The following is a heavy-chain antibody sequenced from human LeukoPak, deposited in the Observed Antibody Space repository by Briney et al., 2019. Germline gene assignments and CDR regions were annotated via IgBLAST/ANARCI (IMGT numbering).Heavy chain of an antibody. D-gene: IGHD6-19*01. CDR3: ARASFSIAVAGTLGAFDI. CDR2: INPSGGST. J-gene: IGHJ3*02. CDR1: GYTFTSYY. V-gene: IGHV1-46*01. Sequence: ASVKVSCKASGYTFTSYYMHWVRQAPGQGLEWMGIINPSGGSTSYAQKFQGRVTMTRDTSTSTVYMELSSLRSEDTAVYYCARASFSIAVAGTLGAFDIWGQGTMVTVSS.